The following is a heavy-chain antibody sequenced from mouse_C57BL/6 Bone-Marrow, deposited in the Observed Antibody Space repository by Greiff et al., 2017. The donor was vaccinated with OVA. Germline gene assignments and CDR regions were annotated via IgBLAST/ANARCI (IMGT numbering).Heavy chain of an antibody. CDR2: ISNGGGST. CDR3: ARPYGYDWFAY. D-gene: IGHD2-2*01. Sequence: EVQGVESGGGLVQPGGSLKLSCAASGFTFSDYYMYWVRQTPEKRLEWVAYISNGGGSTYYPDTVKGRFTISRDNAKNTLYLQMSRLKSEDTAMYYCARPYGYDWFAYWGQGTLVTVSA. J-gene: IGHJ3*01. CDR1: GFTFSDYY. V-gene: IGHV5-12*01.